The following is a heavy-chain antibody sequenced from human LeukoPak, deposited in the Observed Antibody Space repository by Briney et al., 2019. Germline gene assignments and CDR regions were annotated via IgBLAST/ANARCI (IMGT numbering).Heavy chain of an antibody. CDR2: IYTSGST. Sequence: SQTLSLTCTVSGGSISSGSYYWSWIRQPAGKGLEWIGRIYTSGSTNYNPSLKSRVTISVDTSKNQFSLKLSSVTAADTAVYYCARGNGIAAAGYYYMDVWGKGTTVTVSS. J-gene: IGHJ6*03. D-gene: IGHD6-13*01. CDR1: GGSISSGSYY. V-gene: IGHV4-61*02. CDR3: ARGNGIAAAGYYYMDV.